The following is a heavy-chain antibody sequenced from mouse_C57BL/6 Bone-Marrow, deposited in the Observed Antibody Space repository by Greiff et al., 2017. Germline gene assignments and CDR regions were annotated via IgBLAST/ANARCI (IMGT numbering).Heavy chain of an antibody. Sequence: QLQQPGAELVMPGASVKLSCKASGYTFTSYWMHWVKQRPGQGLEWIGEIDPSDSYTNYNQKFKGKSTLTVDKSSSTAYMQLSSLTSEDSAVYYCARDSNYVWFAYWGQGTLVTVSA. CDR1: GYTFTSYW. V-gene: IGHV1-69*01. CDR2: IDPSDSYT. D-gene: IGHD2-5*01. J-gene: IGHJ3*01. CDR3: ARDSNYVWFAY.